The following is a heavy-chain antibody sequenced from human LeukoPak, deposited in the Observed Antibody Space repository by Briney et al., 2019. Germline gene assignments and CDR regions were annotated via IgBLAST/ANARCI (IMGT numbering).Heavy chain of an antibody. V-gene: IGHV4-34*01. CDR2: INHSGSN. CDR1: VGSISSYY. CDR3: ARGPRHWLVLWYFDL. J-gene: IGHJ2*01. D-gene: IGHD6-19*01. Sequence: SETLSLTCTVSVGSISSYYWSWIRQPPGKGLEWIGEINHSGSNNYNPSLKSRVTISVDTSKNQFSLKLSSVTAADTAVYYCARGPRHWLVLWYFDLWGRGTLVTVSS.